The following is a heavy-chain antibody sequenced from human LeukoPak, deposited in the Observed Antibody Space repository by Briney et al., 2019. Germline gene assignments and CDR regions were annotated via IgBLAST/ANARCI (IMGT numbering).Heavy chain of an antibody. J-gene: IGHJ4*02. V-gene: IGHV3-33*08. CDR3: ARRLRGRYYFDY. CDR1: GFTFRNYV. Sequence: GGSLRLSCAASGFTFRNYVIHWVRQAPGKGLEWVAVIWYDGSNKYYADSVKGRFTISRDNSKNTLYLQMNSLRAEDTAVYYCARRLRGRYYFDYWGQGTLVTVSS. D-gene: IGHD3-16*01. CDR2: IWYDGSNK.